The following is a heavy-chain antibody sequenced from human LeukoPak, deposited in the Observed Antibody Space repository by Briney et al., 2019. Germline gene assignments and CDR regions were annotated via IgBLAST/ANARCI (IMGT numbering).Heavy chain of an antibody. CDR2: VHLSGAT. D-gene: IGHD1-26*01. Sequence: ASETLSLTCTVSGGSISSSSYYWAWVRQPPGKGLEWIGEVHLSGATNYNPSLESRVSMSIDTSKNQMSLKLTSVTAADTAIYFCTRESGAFSPFGFWGQGTPVTVSS. V-gene: IGHV4-39*07. J-gene: IGHJ4*02. CDR1: GGSISSSSYY. CDR3: TRESGAFSPFGF.